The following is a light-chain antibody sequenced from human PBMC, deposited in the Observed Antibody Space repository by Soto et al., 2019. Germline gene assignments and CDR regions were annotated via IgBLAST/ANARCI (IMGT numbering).Light chain of an antibody. CDR2: EVS. J-gene: IGLJ1*01. CDR1: SSDIGAYDY. CDR3: SSYTSSSTQV. Sequence: QSALAQPASLSGSPGQSITISCTGTSSDIGAYDYVSWFQQHPGTAPKLMIYEVSNRPSGVSNRFSGSKSGNTASLTISGLQAEDEADYYCSSYTSSSTQVFGTGTKVTVL. V-gene: IGLV2-14*01.